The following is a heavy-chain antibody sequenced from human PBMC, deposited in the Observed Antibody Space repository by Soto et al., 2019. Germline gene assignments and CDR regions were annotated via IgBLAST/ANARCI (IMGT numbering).Heavy chain of an antibody. J-gene: IGHJ3*01. Sequence: SETLTLTCSISIHTSYWDWIRQSPWKGLEWIGSIYYSGITYYSPSLKSRVTISVDTSKSQFSLKLSSVTAADTAVYYCARRKGGNYAFDVLGRGTMVIVSS. CDR1: ISIHTSY. CDR2: IYYSGIT. CDR3: ARRKGGNYAFDV. V-gene: IGHV4-39*01.